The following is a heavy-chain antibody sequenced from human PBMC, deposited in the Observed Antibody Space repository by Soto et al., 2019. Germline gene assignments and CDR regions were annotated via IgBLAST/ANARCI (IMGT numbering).Heavy chain of an antibody. CDR3: ARRPTGGRIDY. D-gene: IGHD4-17*01. CDR1: GGSISSYY. V-gene: IGHV4-39*01. CDR2: IYYSGST. J-gene: IGHJ4*02. Sequence: PSETLSLTCTASGGSISSYYWGWIRQPPGKGLEWIGSIYYSGSTYYNPSLKSRVTISVDTSKNQFSLKLSSVTAADTAVYYCARRPTGGRIDYWGQGTLVTVSS.